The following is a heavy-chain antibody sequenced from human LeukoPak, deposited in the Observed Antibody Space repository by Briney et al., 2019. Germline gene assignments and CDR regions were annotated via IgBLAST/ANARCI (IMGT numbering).Heavy chain of an antibody. CDR1: GFTFSTYA. Sequence: PGGSLRLSCAASGFTFSTYAMTWVRQAPGKGLEWVSSISDSDYTTYYADSVKGRFTISRDNSKNTLYLQMNSLRAADTAVYYCAKVNRNYYYYMDVWGKGTTVTVSS. J-gene: IGHJ6*03. CDR3: AKVNRNYYYYMDV. V-gene: IGHV3-23*01. CDR2: ISDSDYTT.